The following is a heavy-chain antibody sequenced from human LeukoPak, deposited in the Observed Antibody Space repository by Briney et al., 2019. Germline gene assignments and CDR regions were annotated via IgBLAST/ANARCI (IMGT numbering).Heavy chain of an antibody. CDR1: GFTFDDYG. Sequence: PGGSLRLSCAACGFTFDDYGMSWVRQAPGKGLEWVSGINWNGGSTGYADSVKGRFTISRDNAKNSLYLQMNSLRAEDTALYYCARDVDYYDSSGYYGPYYFDYWGQGTLVTVSS. J-gene: IGHJ4*02. D-gene: IGHD3-22*01. V-gene: IGHV3-20*04. CDR2: INWNGGST. CDR3: ARDVDYYDSSGYYGPYYFDY.